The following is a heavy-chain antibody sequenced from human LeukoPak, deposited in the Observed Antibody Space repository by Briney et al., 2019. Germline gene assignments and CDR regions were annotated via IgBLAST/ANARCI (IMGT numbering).Heavy chain of an antibody. D-gene: IGHD3-10*01. V-gene: IGHV1-8*03. CDR2: MNPNSGNT. Sequence: ASVKVSCKASGGTFSSYDINWVRQATGQGLEWMGWMNPNSGNTGYAQKFQGRVTITRNTSISTAYMELSSLRSEDTAVYYCARGRITVVRGVKPFWDYWGQGTLVTVSS. CDR3: ARGRITVVRGVKPFWDY. J-gene: IGHJ4*02. CDR1: GGTFSSYD.